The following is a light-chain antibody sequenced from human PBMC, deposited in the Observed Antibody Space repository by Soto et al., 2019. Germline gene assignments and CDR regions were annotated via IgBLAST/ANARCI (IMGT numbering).Light chain of an antibody. Sequence: EIVLTQSPGTLSLSPGERATLSCRASQSVSSSYLAWYQQKPGQAPRLLIYGASSRATGIPDRFSGSGSGPDFTLTISGLEPEDFAVYYCQQYGSLFGQGTKVEI. CDR1: QSVSSSY. V-gene: IGKV3-20*01. J-gene: IGKJ1*01. CDR3: QQYGSL. CDR2: GAS.